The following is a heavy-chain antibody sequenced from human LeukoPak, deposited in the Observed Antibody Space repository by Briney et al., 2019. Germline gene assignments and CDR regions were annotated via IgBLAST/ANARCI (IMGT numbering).Heavy chain of an antibody. CDR2: INAGNGNT. D-gene: IGHD6-19*01. CDR3: ARFSSGWTFDY. CDR1: GYTFTSYA. V-gene: IGHV1-3*01. J-gene: IGHJ4*02. Sequence: VASVKVSCKASGYTFTSYAMHWVRQAPGQRLEWMGWINAGNGNTKYSQKFQGRVTITRDTSASTAYMELSSLRSEDTAVYYCARFSSGWTFDYWGQGTLVAVSS.